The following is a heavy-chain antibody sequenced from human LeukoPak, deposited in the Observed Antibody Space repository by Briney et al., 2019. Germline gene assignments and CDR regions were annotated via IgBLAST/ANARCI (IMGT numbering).Heavy chain of an antibody. CDR1: GGTFSSYA. CDR3: ARDRGSGWLPYYFDY. Sequence: ASVKVSCKASGGTFSSYAISWVRQAPGQGLEWMGRIIPIFGTANYAQKFQGRVTITTDESTSTAYMELSSLRSEDTAVYYCARDRGSGWLPYYFDYWGQGTLATVSS. J-gene: IGHJ4*02. V-gene: IGHV1-69*05. D-gene: IGHD6-19*01. CDR2: IIPIFGTA.